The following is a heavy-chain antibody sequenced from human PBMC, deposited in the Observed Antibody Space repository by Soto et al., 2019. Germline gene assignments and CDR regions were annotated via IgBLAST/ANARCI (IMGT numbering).Heavy chain of an antibody. J-gene: IGHJ4*02. CDR2: IHYSGTT. CDR1: GGSISSNY. D-gene: IGHD6-19*01. Sequence: QVQLQESGPGLVKPSETLSLTCSVSGGSISSNYWTWIRQPPGKGLEWIGYIHYSGTTNYNPSLNSRVTISLDTAKSQFSLNLRSVTAADTAVYYCVIDGAVTGSHFDYWGQGTLVTVSS. V-gene: IGHV4-59*01. CDR3: VIDGAVTGSHFDY.